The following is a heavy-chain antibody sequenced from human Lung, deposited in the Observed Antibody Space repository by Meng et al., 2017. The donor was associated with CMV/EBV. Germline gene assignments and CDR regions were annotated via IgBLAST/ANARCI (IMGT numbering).Heavy chain of an antibody. V-gene: IGHV3-74*01. CDR2: ISTDGSDT. CDR1: GFTFRNYW. CDR3: VRGVAESLGWEMGY. Sequence: GEFGGDAVQPGGSLRLSCASTGFTFRNYWMHWVRQVPGEGLVWVSRISTDGSDTSYADSVKGRFTISRDNAKNTLYLQMNSLRGDDTAVYFCVRGVAESLGWEMGYWGQGALVTVSS. D-gene: IGHD7-27*01. J-gene: IGHJ4*02.